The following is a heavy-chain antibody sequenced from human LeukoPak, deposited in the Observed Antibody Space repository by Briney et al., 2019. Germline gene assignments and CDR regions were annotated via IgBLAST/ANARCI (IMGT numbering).Heavy chain of an antibody. Sequence: GGSLRLSCAASGFTLSSYWMEWVRQAPGKGLLWVSRINSDGTNTRYADSVKGRFTISRDNAKNTLYLQMNSLRVDDTALYFCARHLSVAATSPLQHWGQGILVTVSS. CDR1: GFTLSSYW. CDR3: ARHLSVAATSPLQH. V-gene: IGHV3-74*01. J-gene: IGHJ1*01. CDR2: INSDGTNT. D-gene: IGHD6-19*01.